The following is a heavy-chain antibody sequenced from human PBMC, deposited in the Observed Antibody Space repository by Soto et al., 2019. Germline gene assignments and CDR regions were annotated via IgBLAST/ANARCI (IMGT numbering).Heavy chain of an antibody. V-gene: IGHV2-5*02. CDR1: GFSLSSTRMA. J-gene: IGHJ4*02. Sequence: QITLKESGPTLVKPTQTLTLTCTFSGFSLSSTRMAVGWIRQPQGKALEWLALIYWDDDKRYSPFLKSRITITKDTSKNQVVLTMANMDYVDTARYFCAHIVVAGLGYYFDYGGQGPLVTVSS. D-gene: IGHD6-19*01. CDR2: IYWDDDK. CDR3: AHIVVAGLGYYFDY.